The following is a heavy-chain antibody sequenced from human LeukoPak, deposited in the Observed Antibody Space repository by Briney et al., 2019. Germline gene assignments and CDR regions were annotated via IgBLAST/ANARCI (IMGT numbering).Heavy chain of an antibody. D-gene: IGHD1-26*01. CDR3: ANWDNYHYYMDV. V-gene: IGHV4-61*02. CDR2: IYSSGNT. J-gene: IGHJ6*03. Sequence: SETLSLTCTVSGVSVSSGSYYWSWIRQPAGKELEWIGRIYSSGNTNYNPSLKSRVTMSVDTSKNQFSLKLSSVTAADTAVYYCANWDNYHYYMDVWGKGTTVTVSS. CDR1: GVSVSSGSYY.